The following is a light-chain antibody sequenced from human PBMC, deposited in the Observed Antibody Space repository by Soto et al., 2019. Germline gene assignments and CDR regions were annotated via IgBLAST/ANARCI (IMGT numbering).Light chain of an antibody. CDR1: QGIKDS. CDR3: QQYNTWPRT. CDR2: GSS. J-gene: IGKJ1*01. Sequence: EIVMTQSPATLSVSPGERATLSCRASQGIKDSLAWFQQKPGQAPRLLIYGSSTRATAIPARFSCSGSGTEFTLSISSLQSEDFAVYYCQQYNTWPRTFAQGTKVETK. V-gene: IGKV3-15*01.